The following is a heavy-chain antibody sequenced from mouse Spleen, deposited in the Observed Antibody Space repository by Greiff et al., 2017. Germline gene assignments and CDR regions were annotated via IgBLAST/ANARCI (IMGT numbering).Heavy chain of an antibody. J-gene: IGHJ3*01. D-gene: IGHD1-1*01. CDR1: GYSFTDYN. CDR3: ASGFITTVPAWFAY. V-gene: IGHV1-39*01. Sequence: VQLKESGPELVKPGASVKISCKASGYSFTDYNMNWVKQSNGKSLEWIGVINPNYGTTSYNQKFKGKATLTVDQSSSTAYMQLNSLTSEDSAVYYCASGFITTVPAWFAYWGQGTLVTVSA. CDR2: INPNYGTT.